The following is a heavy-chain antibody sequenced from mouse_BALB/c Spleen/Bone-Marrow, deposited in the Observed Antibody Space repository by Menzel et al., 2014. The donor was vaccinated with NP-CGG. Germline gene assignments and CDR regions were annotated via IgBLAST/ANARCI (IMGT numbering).Heavy chain of an antibody. CDR3: TRSRRAMDH. Sequence: LQESGAELVKPGASVKLSCKASGYTFTSYYMCWVKQRPGQGLEWIGEINPSNGGINFNEKFKSKATLTVDKSSSTAYMSLSSLTSEDSAVYYCTRSRRAMDHWGQGTSVTVSS. D-gene: IGHD2-12*01. J-gene: IGHJ4*01. CDR1: GYTFTSYY. V-gene: IGHV1S81*02. CDR2: INPSNGGI.